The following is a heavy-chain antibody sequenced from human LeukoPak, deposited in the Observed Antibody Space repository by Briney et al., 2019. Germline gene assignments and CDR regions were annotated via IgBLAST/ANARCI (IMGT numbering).Heavy chain of an antibody. CDR2: ISGGGSTI. J-gene: IGHJ4*02. CDR3: TRRQLGFGEGASDY. V-gene: IGHV3-11*04. CDR1: EFTFSDYY. D-gene: IGHD3-10*01. Sequence: GGSLRLSCAASEFTFSDYYMSWIRQAPGKGLEWVSYISGGGSTISYADSVKGRFTISRDNSKNTLYLQMDSLRAEDMGVYYCTRRQLGFGEGASDYWGQGTLVTVSS.